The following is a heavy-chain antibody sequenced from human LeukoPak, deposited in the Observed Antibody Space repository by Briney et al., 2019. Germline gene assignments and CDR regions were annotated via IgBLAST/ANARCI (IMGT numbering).Heavy chain of an antibody. Sequence: GGSLRLSCAASGFTFSDYYMRWIRQAPGKGLEWVSYISSSGSTIYYADSVKGRFTISRDNAKNSLYLQMNSLRAEDTAVYYCASPDSVAGHNFDYWGQGTLVTVSS. V-gene: IGHV3-11*01. CDR3: ASPDSVAGHNFDY. CDR2: ISSSGSTI. J-gene: IGHJ4*02. D-gene: IGHD6-19*01. CDR1: GFTFSDYY.